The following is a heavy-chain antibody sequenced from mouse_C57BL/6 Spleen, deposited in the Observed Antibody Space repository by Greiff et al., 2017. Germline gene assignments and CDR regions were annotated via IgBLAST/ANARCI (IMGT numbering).Heavy chain of an antibody. D-gene: IGHD2-5*01. V-gene: IGHV5-16*01. CDR3: ARGYSNYEGFAY. Sequence: DVQLVESEGGLVQPGSSMKLSCTASGFTFSDYYMAWVRQVPEKGLEWVANINYDGSSTYYLDSLKSRFIISRDNAKNILYLQMSSLKSEDTATYYCARGYSNYEGFAYWGQGTLVTVSA. J-gene: IGHJ3*01. CDR1: GFTFSDYY. CDR2: INYDGSST.